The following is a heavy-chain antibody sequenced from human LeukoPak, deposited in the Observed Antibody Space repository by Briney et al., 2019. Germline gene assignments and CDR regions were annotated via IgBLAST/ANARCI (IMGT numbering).Heavy chain of an antibody. D-gene: IGHD1-26*01. V-gene: IGHV3-7*01. Sequence: GGSLRLSCGASGFNFSVYWMSWVRQAPGKGLEWVANIKQDGSEKYLVDSVKGRFTISRDNTKNSLFLQMNSLGADDTAVYYCARETRSGGSYFVYWGQGTLVTVPS. J-gene: IGHJ4*02. CDR3: ARETRSGGSYFVY. CDR1: GFNFSVYW. CDR2: IKQDGSEK.